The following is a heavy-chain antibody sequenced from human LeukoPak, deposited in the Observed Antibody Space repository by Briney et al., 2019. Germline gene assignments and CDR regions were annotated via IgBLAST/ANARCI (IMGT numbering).Heavy chain of an antibody. CDR3: ARDSPINFSRAFDV. V-gene: IGHV3-53*04. J-gene: IGHJ3*01. CDR2: IYSDGMT. D-gene: IGHD5-24*01. Sequence: GGSLRLSCAASGFTVSDNYINWVRQAPGKGLEWVSIIYSDGMTYYGDSVKGRFTISRHNSKNTLYFQTNSLRTEDTAVYHCARDSPINFSRAFDVWGHGTMVTVSS. CDR1: GFTVSDNY.